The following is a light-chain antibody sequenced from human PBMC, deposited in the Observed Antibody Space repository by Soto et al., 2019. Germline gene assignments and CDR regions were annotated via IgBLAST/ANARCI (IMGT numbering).Light chain of an antibody. CDR1: QSVSRN. Sequence: SGLKQDPGTLSLCPGERATLSCRASQSVSRNLAWYQQKPGQAPRLLMYDASKRATGIPARFSGSGSGTDFTLTISSLEPEDFAVYYCQHRDIWPWPFCQGTKVDIK. CDR3: QHRDIWPWP. V-gene: IGKV3-11*01. J-gene: IGKJ1*01. CDR2: DAS.